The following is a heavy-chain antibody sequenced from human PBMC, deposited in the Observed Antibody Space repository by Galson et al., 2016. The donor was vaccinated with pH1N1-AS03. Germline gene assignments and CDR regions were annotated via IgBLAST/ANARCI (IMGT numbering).Heavy chain of an antibody. V-gene: IGHV3-23*05. J-gene: IGHJ4*02. CDR2: IGVSGNRA. CDR1: GFTFNIYA. Sequence: SLRLSCAASGFTFNIYAMTWVRQAPRKGLEWVAVIGVSGNRAQYADSVQGRFTVSRDNSKSTVYLQMNSLRADDTAVYYCLRASDYWGQGTLVTVSS. CDR3: LRASDY.